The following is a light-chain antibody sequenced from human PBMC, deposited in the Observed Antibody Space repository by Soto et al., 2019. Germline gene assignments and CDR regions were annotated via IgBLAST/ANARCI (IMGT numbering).Light chain of an antibody. CDR2: GAS. V-gene: IGKV3-15*01. CDR1: QSISSS. CDR3: QQYSDWPPLT. J-gene: IGKJ4*01. Sequence: EIVMTQSPATLSVSPGERATLSCRASQSISSSLAWYQHKAGQAPRLLIHGASTRATGIPDRFSGSGSGTEIALTISSLQTEDCAVYYCQQYSDWPPLTFGGGTKVEIK.